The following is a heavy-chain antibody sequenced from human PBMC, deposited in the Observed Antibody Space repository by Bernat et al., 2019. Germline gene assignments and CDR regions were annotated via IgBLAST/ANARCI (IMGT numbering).Heavy chain of an antibody. Sequence: QVQLVESGGGVVQPGRSLRLSCAASGFTFSSYAMHWVRQAPGKGLEWVAVISYDGSNKYYADSVKGRFTISRDNSKNTLYLQMNSLRAEDTAVYYCAGDQGGIQEGYWGQGTLATVSS. D-gene: IGHD6-13*01. CDR3: AGDQGGIQEGY. CDR1: GFTFSSYA. V-gene: IGHV3-30-3*01. CDR2: ISYDGSNK. J-gene: IGHJ4*02.